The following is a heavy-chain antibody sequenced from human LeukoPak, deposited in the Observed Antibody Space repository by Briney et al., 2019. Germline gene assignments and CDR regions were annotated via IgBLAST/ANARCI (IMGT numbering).Heavy chain of an antibody. V-gene: IGHV3-23*01. D-gene: IGHD3-10*01. CDR1: GFTFSSYA. CDR2: ISGSGGST. Sequence: GGSLRLSCAASGFTFSSYAMSWVRQAPGKGLEWVSAISGSGGSTYYADSVKGRFTISRDNSKNTLYLQMNSLRAEDTAVYYCAVGKYYYGSGSYWLGAFDIWGQGTMVTVSS. CDR3: AVGKYYYGSGSYWLGAFDI. J-gene: IGHJ3*02.